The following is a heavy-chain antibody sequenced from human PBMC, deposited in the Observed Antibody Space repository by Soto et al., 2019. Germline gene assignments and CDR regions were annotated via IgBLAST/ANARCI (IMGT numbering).Heavy chain of an antibody. CDR3: AREPVPYYYYGIDV. V-gene: IGHV3-33*01. CDR1: GFTFSSYA. D-gene: IGHD2-2*01. CDR2: IWYDGSNK. J-gene: IGHJ6*02. Sequence: QVQLVESGGGVVQPGRSLRLSCAASGFTFSSYAMHWVRHAPGKGLEWVAVIWYDGSNKYYADSVKGRFTISRDNSKNTLYLQMNSLRAEDTAVYYCAREPVPYYYYGIDVWGQGTTVTVSS.